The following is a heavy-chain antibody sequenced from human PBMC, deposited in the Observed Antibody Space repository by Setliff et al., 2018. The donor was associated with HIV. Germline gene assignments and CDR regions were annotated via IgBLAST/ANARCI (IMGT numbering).Heavy chain of an antibody. J-gene: IGHJ4*02. CDR2: ISWNSGSI. CDR1: GFTFDDYA. D-gene: IGHD3-16*01. CDR3: ARENLGASYYFDY. V-gene: IGHV3-9*03. Sequence: GGSLRLSCAASGFTFDDYAIHWVRQAPGKGLEWVSGISWNSGSIGYADSVKGRFTISRDNAKNSLYLQMNSLRAEDMALYYCARENLGASYYFDYWGQGTLVTVSS.